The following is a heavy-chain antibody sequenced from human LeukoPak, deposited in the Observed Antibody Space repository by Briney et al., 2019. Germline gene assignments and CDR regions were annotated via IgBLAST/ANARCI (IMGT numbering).Heavy chain of an antibody. CDR2: IWYDGSNK. V-gene: IGHV3-33*01. Sequence: GGSLRLSCAASGFTFSSYGMHWIRQAPGKRLEWVAVIWYDGSNKYYADSVKGRFTISRDNSKNTLYLQMNSLRAEDTAVYYCARGDAFDIWGQGTMVTVSS. J-gene: IGHJ3*02. CDR1: GFTFSSYG. CDR3: ARGDAFDI.